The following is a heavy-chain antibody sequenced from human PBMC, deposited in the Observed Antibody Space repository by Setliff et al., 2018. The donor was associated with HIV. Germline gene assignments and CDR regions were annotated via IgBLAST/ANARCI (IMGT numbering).Heavy chain of an antibody. J-gene: IGHJ6*02. CDR1: GFTFRNHW. CDR3: ARDDSNYRQHGMDV. CDR2: ISSSGSTI. D-gene: IGHD4-4*01. Sequence: GGSLRLSCAASGFTFRNHWMSWVRQAPGKGLEWVSYISSSGSTIYYADSVKGRFTISRDNAKNSLYLQMNSLRAEDTAVYYCARDDSNYRQHGMDVWGQGTTVTVSS. V-gene: IGHV3-48*04.